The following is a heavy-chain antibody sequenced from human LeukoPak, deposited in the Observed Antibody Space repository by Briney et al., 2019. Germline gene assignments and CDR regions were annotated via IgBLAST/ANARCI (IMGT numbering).Heavy chain of an antibody. CDR3: ARDLGGPYDSSGTGWGNWFDP. J-gene: IGHJ5*02. CDR1: GGSISSYY. D-gene: IGHD3-22*01. V-gene: IGHV4-59*01. CDR2: IYYSGST. Sequence: KPSETLSLTCTVSGGSISSYYWSWIRQPPGKGLEWIGYIYYSGSTNYNPSLKSRVTISVDTSKNQFSLKLSSVTAADTAVYYCARDLGGPYDSSGTGWGNWFDPWGQGTLVTVSS.